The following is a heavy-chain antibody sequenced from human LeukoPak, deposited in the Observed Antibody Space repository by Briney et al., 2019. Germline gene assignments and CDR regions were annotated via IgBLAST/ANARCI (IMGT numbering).Heavy chain of an antibody. Sequence: SVKVSCKASGGAFNTYTFTWMRQAPGQGLQWMGGIIPIFGSATYAQRFQGRVTITADESTSTAYMQLSSLMSEDTAVYFCAIDTPSGPYRYFNHWGQGTLVTVSS. D-gene: IGHD3-16*02. CDR3: AIDTPSGPYRYFNH. CDR1: GGAFNTYT. CDR2: IIPIFGSA. J-gene: IGHJ1*01. V-gene: IGHV1-69*13.